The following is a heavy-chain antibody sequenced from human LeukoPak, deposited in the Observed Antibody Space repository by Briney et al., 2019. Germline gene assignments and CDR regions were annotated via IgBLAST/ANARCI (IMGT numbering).Heavy chain of an antibody. V-gene: IGHV3-23*01. D-gene: IGHD4-17*01. CDR3: AKDYAVTYFDY. CDR1: GFTFDDYA. J-gene: IGHJ4*02. CDR2: ISGSGGST. Sequence: GGSLRLSCAASGFTFDDYAMHWVRQAPGKGLEWVSAISGSGGSTYYADSVKGRFTISRDSSKNTLYLQMNSLRAEDTAVYYCAKDYAVTYFDYWGQGTLVTVSS.